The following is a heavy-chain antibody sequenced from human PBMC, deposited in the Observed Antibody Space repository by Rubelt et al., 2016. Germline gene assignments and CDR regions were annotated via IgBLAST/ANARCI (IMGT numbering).Heavy chain of an antibody. Sequence: EVQLVESGGGLVQPGGSLRLSCAASGFTFSSYAMSWVRQAPGKGLEWVSAISGSGGSTYYADSVKGRFTISRDNSKNTLYLQMNSLRAEDTAVYYCAKGATRGYGSGSKKDHFDYWGQGTLVTVSS. J-gene: IGHJ4*02. CDR1: GFTFSSYA. CDR3: AKGATRGYGSGSKKDHFDY. V-gene: IGHV3-23*04. CDR2: ISGSGGST. D-gene: IGHD3-10*01.